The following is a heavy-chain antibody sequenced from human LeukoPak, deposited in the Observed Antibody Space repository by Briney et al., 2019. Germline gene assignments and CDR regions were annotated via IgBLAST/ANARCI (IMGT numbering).Heavy chain of an antibody. Sequence: GGSLRLSCAASGFTVSSNYMSWVRQAPGKGLEWVSVIYSGGSTYYADSVKGRFTISRDNSKNTLYLQMNSLRAEDTAVYYCAKDHLLGVGATVTIGAFDIWGQGTMVTVSS. D-gene: IGHD1-26*01. V-gene: IGHV3-53*01. J-gene: IGHJ3*02. CDR3: AKDHLLGVGATVTIGAFDI. CDR2: IYSGGST. CDR1: GFTVSSNY.